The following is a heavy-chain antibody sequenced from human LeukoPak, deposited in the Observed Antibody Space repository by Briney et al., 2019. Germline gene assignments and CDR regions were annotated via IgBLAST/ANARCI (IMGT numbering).Heavy chain of an antibody. J-gene: IGHJ6*03. CDR2: INAYNGNT. Sequence: GASVKVSCKASGYTLRSYGINWVRQAPGQGLEWMGWINAYNGNTNYPQKLQGRVTMTTDTSTSTAYMELRSLRSDDTAVYYCARGPIIDIVIVPAADDYYYMDVWGKGTTVTVSS. CDR3: ARGPIIDIVIVPAADDYYYMDV. D-gene: IGHD2-2*01. CDR1: GYTLRSYG. V-gene: IGHV1-18*01.